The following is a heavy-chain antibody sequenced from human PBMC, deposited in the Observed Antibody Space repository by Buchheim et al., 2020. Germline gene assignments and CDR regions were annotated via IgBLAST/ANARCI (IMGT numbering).Heavy chain of an antibody. CDR3: ARRMTFGATPGLDP. CDR1: GFTFSSYA. V-gene: IGHV3-23*04. Sequence: EVQVVESGGGLVQPGGSLRLSCAASGFTFSSYATTWVRQAPGKGLEWVSTIFNTAGGTYYADSVKGRFTISRDNSQNMVYLQMNTLGAEDTALYYCARRMTFGATPGLDPWGQGTL. J-gene: IGHJ5*02. CDR2: IFNTAGGT. D-gene: IGHD3/OR15-3a*01.